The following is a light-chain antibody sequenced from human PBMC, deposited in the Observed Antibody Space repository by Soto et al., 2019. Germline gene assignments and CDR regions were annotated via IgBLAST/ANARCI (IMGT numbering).Light chain of an antibody. CDR3: QQYNNWPLLT. Sequence: EIVMTQSPATLSVSPGERATLSCRASQSVSSNLAWYQQKPGQAPRLLIYGASTRATGIPARFSGSGSGTEFTLTISSLQSEDFAVYYCQQYNNWPLLTFGQGIRLEI. CDR2: GAS. J-gene: IGKJ5*01. CDR1: QSVSSN. V-gene: IGKV3-15*01.